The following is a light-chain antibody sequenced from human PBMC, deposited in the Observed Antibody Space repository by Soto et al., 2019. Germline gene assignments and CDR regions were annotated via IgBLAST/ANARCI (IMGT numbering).Light chain of an antibody. CDR3: QQYGSPR. V-gene: IGKV3D-15*01. J-gene: IGKJ4*01. Sequence: EIVLTQSPSTLSVSPGERATLSCRASQSVSSNLAWYQQKPGQAPRLLISDASSRATDVPDRFSGSGSGTEFNLTISSLQSEDFAVYYCQQYGSPRFGGGTKVDIK. CDR1: QSVSSN. CDR2: DAS.